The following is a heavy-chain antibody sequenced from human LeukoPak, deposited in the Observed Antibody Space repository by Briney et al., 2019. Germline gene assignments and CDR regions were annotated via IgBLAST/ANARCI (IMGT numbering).Heavy chain of an antibody. D-gene: IGHD3-10*01. CDR1: GFTFSSYA. CDR2: ITNSGCST. Sequence: PGGSLRLSCAASGFTFSSYAMSWVRQAPAEGLEWVSSITNSGCSTYYPDSVKGRFTISRDNAKNTLYLQMNSLRAEDTAVYYCAKDHYVSGRYDAFDIWGQGTMVTVSS. CDR3: AKDHYVSGRYDAFDI. V-gene: IGHV3-23*01. J-gene: IGHJ3*02.